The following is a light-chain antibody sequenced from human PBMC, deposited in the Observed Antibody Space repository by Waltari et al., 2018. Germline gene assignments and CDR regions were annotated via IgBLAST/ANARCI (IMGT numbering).Light chain of an antibody. CDR3: AAWDDSLKGLV. CDR1: SSNIGANT. J-gene: IGLJ2*01. V-gene: IGLV1-44*01. Sequence: QSVLTQPPSASGTPGQRVTISCSGGSSNIGANTVNWYQQLPGTAPKLLIYSNNQRPSGVPDRLSGSKSGTAASRAISGLQSEDEADYYCAAWDDSLKGLVFGGGTKLTVL. CDR2: SNN.